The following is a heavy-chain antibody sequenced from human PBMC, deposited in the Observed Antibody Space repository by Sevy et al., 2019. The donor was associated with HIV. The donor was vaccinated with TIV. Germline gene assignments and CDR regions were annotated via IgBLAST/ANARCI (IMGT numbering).Heavy chain of an antibody. D-gene: IGHD1-26*01. CDR2: IKKDGSEK. Sequence: GGSLRLSCAASGFSLSSYSMSWVRQAPGKGLEWVANIKKDGSEKYYVDSVKGRFTISRDNAKNSLYLQMNSLRAEDTAVYYCARGTIVGPIWGQGTMVTVSS. CDR3: ARGTIVGPI. V-gene: IGHV3-7*03. CDR1: GFSLSSYS. J-gene: IGHJ3*02.